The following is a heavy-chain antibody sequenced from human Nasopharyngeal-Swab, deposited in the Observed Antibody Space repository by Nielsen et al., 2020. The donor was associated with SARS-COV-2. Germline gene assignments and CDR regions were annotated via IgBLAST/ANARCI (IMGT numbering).Heavy chain of an antibody. J-gene: IGHJ5*02. D-gene: IGHD3-3*01. CDR2: IYYSGST. V-gene: IGHV4-59*01. CDR3: ARATWSGYSLGWFDP. Sequence: WIRQPPGKGLEWIGYIYYSGSTNYNPSLKSRVTISVDTSKNQFSLKLSSVTAADTAVYYCARATWSGYSLGWFDPWGQGTLATVSS.